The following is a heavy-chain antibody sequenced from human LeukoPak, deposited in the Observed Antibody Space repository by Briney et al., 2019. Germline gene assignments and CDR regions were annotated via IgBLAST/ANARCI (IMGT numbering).Heavy chain of an antibody. V-gene: IGHV3-23*01. CDR2: IYENGGTT. CDR3: AKSMRGYDFWSGPALRYGMDV. CDR1: GFTFRSHA. D-gene: IGHD3-3*01. J-gene: IGHJ6*02. Sequence: AGGSLRLSCVGSGFTFRSHAMSWVRQAPEKGLEFVSGIYENGGTTYYADSVKGRFTISRDNSKNTLYLQMNSLRAEDAAVYYCAKSMRGYDFWSGPALRYGMDVWGQGTTVTVSS.